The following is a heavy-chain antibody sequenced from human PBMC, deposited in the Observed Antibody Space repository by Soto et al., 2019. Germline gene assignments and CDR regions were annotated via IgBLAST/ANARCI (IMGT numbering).Heavy chain of an antibody. V-gene: IGHV4-38-2*01. J-gene: IGHJ5*02. CDR2: IYHSGST. CDR1: GYSISSAYY. CDR3: ARAGRYPTIFGVVRQVSPRFDP. D-gene: IGHD3-3*01. Sequence: PSETLSLTCAVSGYSISSAYYWGWIRQPPGKGLEWSGSIYHSGSTYYNPSLKSRVTISIDTSKNQFSLKLSSVTAADTAVYYCARAGRYPTIFGVVRQVSPRFDPWGQGTLVTVSS.